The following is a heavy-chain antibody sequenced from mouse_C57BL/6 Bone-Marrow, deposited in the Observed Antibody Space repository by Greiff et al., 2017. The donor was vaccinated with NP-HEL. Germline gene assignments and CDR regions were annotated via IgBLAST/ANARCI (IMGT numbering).Heavy chain of an antibody. J-gene: IGHJ2*01. Sequence: EVQLQQSGAELVRPGASVKLSCTASGFTITDDYMHWVKQRPEQGLEWIGWIDPENGDTEYASQFQGTATITAATSSNTAYLQPSSLTSEDTAVYYCAYGGYFDYWGQGTTLTVSS. D-gene: IGHD1-1*02. CDR1: GFTITDDY. V-gene: IGHV14-4*01. CDR3: AYGGYFDY. CDR2: IDPENGDT.